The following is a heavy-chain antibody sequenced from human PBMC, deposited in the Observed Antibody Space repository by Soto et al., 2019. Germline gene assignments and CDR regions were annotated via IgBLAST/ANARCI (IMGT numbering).Heavy chain of an antibody. CDR3: ARESMTTVTTKAGIIDY. J-gene: IGHJ4*02. CDR1: GGSFSGYY. V-gene: IGHV4-34*01. Sequence: QVQLQQWGAGLLKPSETLSLTCAVYGGSFSGYYWSWIRQPPGKGLEWIGEINHSGSTNYNPSLKRRVTISVDTSKNQFSLKLSSVTAADTAVYYCARESMTTVTTKAGIIDYWGQGTLVTVSS. CDR2: INHSGST. D-gene: IGHD4-17*01.